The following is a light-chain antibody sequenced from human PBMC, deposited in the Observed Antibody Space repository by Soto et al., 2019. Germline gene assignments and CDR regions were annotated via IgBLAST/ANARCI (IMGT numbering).Light chain of an antibody. J-gene: IGLJ1*01. CDR3: SSYSSSGTLYV. Sequence: QSALTQPASVSGSPGQSITISCTGSSSDVGDYNYVAWYQQHPDKAPKLMIFDVISRPSGVSNRFSGSKYGSTASLTIAGLQAEDEADYFCSSYSSSGTLYVFGTGTKLTVL. CDR2: DVI. V-gene: IGLV2-14*03. CDR1: SSDVGDYNY.